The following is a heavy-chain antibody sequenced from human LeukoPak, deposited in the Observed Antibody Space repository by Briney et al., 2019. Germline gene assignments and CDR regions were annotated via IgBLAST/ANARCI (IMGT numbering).Heavy chain of an antibody. D-gene: IGHD2-2*01. V-gene: IGHV3-30*04. CDR2: ISYDGSNK. Sequence: GGSLRLSRAASGFTFSSYAMHWVRQAPGKGLEWVAVISYDGSNKYYADSVKGRFTISRDNSKNTLYLQMNSLRAEDTAVYYCARDWQDIVVVPAAYFDYWGQGTLVTVSS. J-gene: IGHJ4*02. CDR1: GFTFSSYA. CDR3: ARDWQDIVVVPAAYFDY.